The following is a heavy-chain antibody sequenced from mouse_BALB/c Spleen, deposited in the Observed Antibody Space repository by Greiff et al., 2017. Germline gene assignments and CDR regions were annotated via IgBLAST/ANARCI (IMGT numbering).Heavy chain of an antibody. J-gene: IGHJ1*01. CDR1: GFTFSDYY. CDR2: ISDGGSYT. Sequence: EVQRVESGGGLVKPGGSLKLSCAASGFTFSDYYMYWVRQTPEKRLEWVATISDGGSYTYYPDSVKGRFTISRDNAKNNLYLQMSSLKSEDTAMYYCAREGVLRSYWYFDVWGAGTTVTVSS. V-gene: IGHV5-4*02. D-gene: IGHD1-1*01. CDR3: AREGVLRSYWYFDV.